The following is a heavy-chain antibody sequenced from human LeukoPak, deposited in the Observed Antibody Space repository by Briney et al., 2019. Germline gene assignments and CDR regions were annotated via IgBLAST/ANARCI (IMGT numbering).Heavy chain of an antibody. CDR3: ARDRVAGSYHYFDY. CDR2: IYHSGST. Sequence: SETLSLTCTVSGYSISSGYYWGWIRQPPGKGLEWIGSIYHSGSTYYNPSLKSRVTISVDTSKNQFSLKLSSVTAADTAVYYCARDRVAGSYHYFDYWGQGTLVTVSS. J-gene: IGHJ4*02. V-gene: IGHV4-38-2*02. CDR1: GYSISSGYY. D-gene: IGHD1-26*01.